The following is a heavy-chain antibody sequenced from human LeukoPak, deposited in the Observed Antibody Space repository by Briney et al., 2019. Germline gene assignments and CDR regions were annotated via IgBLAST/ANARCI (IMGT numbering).Heavy chain of an antibody. Sequence: GGSLRLSCAASGFTFSGYTMNWVRQAPGKGLEWVSYFSTSSRTIYYADSVQGRFTISRDNAKNSLYLQMNSLRDEDTAVYYCALLGGVAVAVPGFDYWGQGTLVTVSS. J-gene: IGHJ4*02. CDR3: ALLGGVAVAVPGFDY. D-gene: IGHD6-19*01. CDR1: GFTFSGYT. CDR2: FSTSSRTI. V-gene: IGHV3-48*02.